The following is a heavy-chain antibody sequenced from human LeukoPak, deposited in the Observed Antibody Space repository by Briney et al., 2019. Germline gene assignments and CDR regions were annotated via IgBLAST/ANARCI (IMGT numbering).Heavy chain of an antibody. V-gene: IGHV4-61*02. CDR2: IYTSGST. CDR3: ARLDGIYFDY. Sequence: PSETLSLTCTVSGGSISSGSYYWSWIRQPAGKGLEWIGRIYTSGSTNYNPSLKSRVTISVDTSKNRFSLKLSSVTAADTAVYYCARLDGIYFDYWGQGTLVTVSS. D-gene: IGHD3/OR15-3a*01. CDR1: GGSISSGSYY. J-gene: IGHJ4*02.